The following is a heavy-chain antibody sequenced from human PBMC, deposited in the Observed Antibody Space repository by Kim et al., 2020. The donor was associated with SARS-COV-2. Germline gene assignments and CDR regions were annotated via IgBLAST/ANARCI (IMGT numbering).Heavy chain of an antibody. V-gene: IGHV3-9*01. CDR1: GFTFDGYG. D-gene: IGHD3-10*01. J-gene: IGHJ4*02. CDR2: ISWDSGSI. CDR3: AEDNGSGSYYWAVFDY. Sequence: GGSLRLSCAASGFTFDGYGMHWVRQAPGKGLEWVAGISWDSGSIGYADSVKGRFTISRDNAKNSLYLQMNSLRAEDTALYYCAEDNGSGSYYWAVFDYWGQGTLVTVSS.